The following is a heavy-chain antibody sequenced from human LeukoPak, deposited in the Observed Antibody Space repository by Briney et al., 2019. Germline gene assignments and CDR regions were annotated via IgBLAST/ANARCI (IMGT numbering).Heavy chain of an antibody. CDR3: ARDVIAYYYDSSGYPSFEY. D-gene: IGHD3-22*01. J-gene: IGHJ4*02. V-gene: IGHV3-21*01. CDR2: ISSSSSYI. Sequence: PGGSLRLSCAASGFSFTNYAMSWVRQAPARGPEWVSSISSSSSYIYYADSVKGRFTISRDNAKNSLYLQMNSLRAEDTAVYYCARDVIAYYYDSSGYPSFEYWGQGTLVTVSS. CDR1: GFSFTNYA.